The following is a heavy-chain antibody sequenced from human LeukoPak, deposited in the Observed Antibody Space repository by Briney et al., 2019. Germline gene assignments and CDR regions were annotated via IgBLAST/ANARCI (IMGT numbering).Heavy chain of an antibody. CDR2: IKGDGGEI. J-gene: IGHJ4*02. CDR3: ISESTSRNWYN. D-gene: IGHD6-13*01. V-gene: IGHV3-74*03. Sequence: TGGSLRLSCAASGFTFSSYWMRWVRQAPGKGLVWVSGIKGDGGEITYADSVKGRVTISRDNAKNTVYLQLNSLRAEDTAVYYCISESTSRNWYNWGQGTLVTVSS. CDR1: GFTFSSYW.